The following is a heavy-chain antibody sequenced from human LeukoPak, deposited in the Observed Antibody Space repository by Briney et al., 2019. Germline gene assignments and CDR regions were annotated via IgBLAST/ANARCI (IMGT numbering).Heavy chain of an antibody. D-gene: IGHD3-22*01. CDR1: GFTFSSYS. Sequence: NTGGSLRLSCAASGFTFSSYSMNWVRQAPGKGLEWVSSISSSSSYISYADSVKGRFTIFRDNAKNSLYLQMNSLRAEDTAVCYCARASELFTMILVVWGQGTLVTVSS. J-gene: IGHJ4*02. CDR2: ISSSSSYI. V-gene: IGHV3-21*01. CDR3: ARASELFTMILVV.